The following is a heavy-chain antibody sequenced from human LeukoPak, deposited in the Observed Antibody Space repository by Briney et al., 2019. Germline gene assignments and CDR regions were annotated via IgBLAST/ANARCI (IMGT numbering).Heavy chain of an antibody. CDR1: GFTFDDYG. V-gene: IGHV3-20*04. Sequence: GGSLRLSCAASGFTFDDYGMSWVRQAPGKGLEWVSGINWNGGSTGCADSVKGRFTISRDNAKNSLYLQMNSLRAEDTALYYCATLGYGDYDAFDIWGQGTMVTVSS. CDR3: ATLGYGDYDAFDI. CDR2: INWNGGST. J-gene: IGHJ3*02. D-gene: IGHD4-17*01.